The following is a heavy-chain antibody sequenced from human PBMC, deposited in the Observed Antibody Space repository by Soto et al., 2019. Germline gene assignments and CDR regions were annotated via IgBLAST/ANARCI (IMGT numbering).Heavy chain of an antibody. CDR3: GRHSTGWNWFDP. D-gene: IGHD6-19*01. Sequence: SETLSLTCTVSGGSISSYYWSWIRQPPGKGLEWIGYIYYSGSTNYNPSLNSRVTISVDTSKNQFSLKLRSVTAADTAVYYCGRHSTGWNWFDPWGQGTLVTVSS. J-gene: IGHJ5*02. V-gene: IGHV4-59*01. CDR2: IYYSGST. CDR1: GGSISSYY.